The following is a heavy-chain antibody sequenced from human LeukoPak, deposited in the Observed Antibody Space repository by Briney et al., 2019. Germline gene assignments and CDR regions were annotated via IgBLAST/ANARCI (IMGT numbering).Heavy chain of an antibody. V-gene: IGHV3-48*04. CDR2: ISSSSATI. CDR1: GFTFSSYS. D-gene: IGHD6-19*01. CDR3: ARDSTPTYSGSLDFDY. J-gene: IGHJ4*02. Sequence: PGGSLRLSCAASGFTFSSYSMNWVRQAPGKGLEWVSYISSSSATIFYADSVKGRFTISRDNARNSLFLEMNSLRVEDTAVYYCARDSTPTYSGSLDFDYWGQGTLVTVSS.